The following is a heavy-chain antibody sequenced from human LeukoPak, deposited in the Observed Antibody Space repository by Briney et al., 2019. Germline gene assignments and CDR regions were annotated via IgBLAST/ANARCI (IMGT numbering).Heavy chain of an antibody. CDR3: ARAPGGGSVDY. CDR2: IRSSGSPL. Sequence: PGGSLRLSCAASGFTLSDYYMSWIRQAPGKGLEWISYIRSSGSPLFYADSVKGRFTISRDSAKNSLFLQMNSLRAEDTAVYYCARAPGGGSVDYWGQGTLVTVSP. D-gene: IGHD1-26*01. CDR1: GFTLSDYY. V-gene: IGHV3-11*01. J-gene: IGHJ4*02.